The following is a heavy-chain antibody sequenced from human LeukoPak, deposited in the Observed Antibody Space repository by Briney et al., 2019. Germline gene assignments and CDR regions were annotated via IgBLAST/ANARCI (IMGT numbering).Heavy chain of an antibody. D-gene: IGHD6-19*01. V-gene: IGHV3-30*01. CDR2: ISYDGSNK. CDR1: GFTFSSYA. CDR3: ASPLGVAGSDY. Sequence: GGSLRLSCAASGFTFSSYAMHWVRQAPGKGLEWVAVISYDGSNKYYADSVKGRFTISRDNSKNTLYLQMNSLRAEGTAVYYCASPLGVAGSDYWGQGTLVTVSS. J-gene: IGHJ4*02.